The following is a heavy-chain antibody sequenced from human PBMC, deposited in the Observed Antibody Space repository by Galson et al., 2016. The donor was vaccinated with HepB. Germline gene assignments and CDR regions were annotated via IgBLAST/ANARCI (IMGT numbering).Heavy chain of an antibody. J-gene: IGHJ4*02. V-gene: IGHV4-31*03. CDR3: VRGLAAAGIFDF. CDR2: IHYSGSN. D-gene: IGHD6-13*01. CDR1: GGSISSGASY. Sequence: TLSLTCSVSGGSISSGASYWSWIRQHPGKGLDWIGYIHYSGSNHYNPSLESRVTISLDTSKNQFSLKLSSVTATDTAVYYCVRGLAAAGIFDFWGQGTLVTVSS.